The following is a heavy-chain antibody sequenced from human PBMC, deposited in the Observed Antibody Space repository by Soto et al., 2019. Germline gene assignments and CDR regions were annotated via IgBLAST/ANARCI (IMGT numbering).Heavy chain of an antibody. CDR1: GFTFSSYE. CDR3: AREIGAGTTHHYYGMDV. CDR2: ISSSGSTI. D-gene: IGHD1-7*01. Sequence: PGGSLRLSCAASGFTFSSYEMNWVRQAPGKGLEWVSYISSSGSTIYYADSVKGRFTISRDNAKNSLYLQMNSLRAEDTAVYYCAREIGAGTTHHYYGMDVWGQGTTVTVSS. J-gene: IGHJ6*02. V-gene: IGHV3-48*03.